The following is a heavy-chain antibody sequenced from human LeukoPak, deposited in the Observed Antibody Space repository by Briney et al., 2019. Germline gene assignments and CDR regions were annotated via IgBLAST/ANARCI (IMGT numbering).Heavy chain of an antibody. CDR1: GFTFSSYW. CDR2: INSDGSST. D-gene: IGHD3-22*01. CDR3: AKDAATYYDSSGYYFGYFDY. Sequence: PGGSLRLSCAASGFTFSSYWMHWVRQAPGKGLVWVSRINSDGSSTSYADSVKGRFTISRDNAKNTLYLQMNSLRAEDTAVYYCAKDAATYYDSSGYYFGYFDYWGQGTLVTVSS. J-gene: IGHJ4*02. V-gene: IGHV3-74*01.